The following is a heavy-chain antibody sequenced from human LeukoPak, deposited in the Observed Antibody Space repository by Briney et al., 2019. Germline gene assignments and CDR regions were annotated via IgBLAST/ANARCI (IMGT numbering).Heavy chain of an antibody. J-gene: IGHJ3*02. Sequence: GGSLRLSCAASGFTFSSYGIHWVRQAPGKGLEWVAFIRNDGSNKYYADSVKGRFTISRDNSKNTLYLQMNSLRAEDTAVYYCANVLLWFGDHHAGEPFDIWGQGTMVTVSS. CDR3: ANVLLWFGDHHAGEPFDI. CDR1: GFTFSSYG. CDR2: IRNDGSNK. D-gene: IGHD3-10*01. V-gene: IGHV3-30*02.